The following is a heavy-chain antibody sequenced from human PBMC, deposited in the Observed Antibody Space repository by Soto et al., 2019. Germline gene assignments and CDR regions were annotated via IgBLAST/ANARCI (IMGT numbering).Heavy chain of an antibody. V-gene: IGHV5-51*01. Sequence: VEAVKVSCKVSGYSFTNLWIGWVRQMPGQGLEGMGIIFPGDSETRYSPSFEGQVTISVDKSIATAYLQWSSLKASDSAMYYCARSYSSAWFGAEFDYWGQGTLVTVSS. CDR3: ARSYSSAWFGAEFDY. CDR2: IFPGDSET. CDR1: GYSFTNLW. J-gene: IGHJ4*02. D-gene: IGHD6-19*01.